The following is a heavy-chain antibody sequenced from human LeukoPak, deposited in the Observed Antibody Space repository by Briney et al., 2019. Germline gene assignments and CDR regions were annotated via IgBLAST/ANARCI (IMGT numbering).Heavy chain of an antibody. J-gene: IGHJ4*02. CDR2: ISTSGRAT. D-gene: IGHD5/OR15-5a*01. CDR1: GFAFNTYA. V-gene: IGHV3-23*01. CDR3: AKARGSSVYEPFDY. Sequence: GGSLRLSCAASGFAFNTYAMTWVRQAPEKGLQWGSTISTSGRATYYADSVEGRFTISRDNSKNTLYLQMNSLRADDTAVYYCAKARGSSVYEPFDYWGQGTQVTVSP.